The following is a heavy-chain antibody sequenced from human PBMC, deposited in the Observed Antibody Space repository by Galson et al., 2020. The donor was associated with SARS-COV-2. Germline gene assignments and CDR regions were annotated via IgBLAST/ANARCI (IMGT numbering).Heavy chain of an antibody. V-gene: IGHV4-30-2*01. Sequence: SETLSLTCAVSGGSISSGGYSWSWIRQPPGKGLEWIGYIYHSGSTYYNPSLKSRVTISVDRSKNQFSLKLSSVTAADTAVYYCARAGGSGSYDAFDIWGQGTMVTVSS. D-gene: IGHD3-10*01. CDR2: IYHSGST. J-gene: IGHJ3*02. CDR1: GGSISSGGYS. CDR3: ARAGGSGSYDAFDI.